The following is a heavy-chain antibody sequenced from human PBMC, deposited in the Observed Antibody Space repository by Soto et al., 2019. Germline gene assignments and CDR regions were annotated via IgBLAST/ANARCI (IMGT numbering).Heavy chain of an antibody. CDR2: IYSGGST. V-gene: IGHV3-53*01. CDR1: GFTVSSNY. J-gene: IGHJ3*02. D-gene: IGHD3-10*02. CDR3: ARLIVFSGNDAFDI. Sequence: GSLRLSCXASGFTVSSNYMSWVRQAPGKGLEWVSVIYSGGSTYYADSVKGRFTISRDNSKNTLYLQMNSLRAEDTAVYYCARLIVFSGNDAFDIWGQGTMVTVS.